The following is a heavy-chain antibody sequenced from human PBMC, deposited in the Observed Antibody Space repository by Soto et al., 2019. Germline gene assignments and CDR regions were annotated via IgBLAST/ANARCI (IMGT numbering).Heavy chain of an antibody. V-gene: IGHV4-30-4*01. CDR2: IFDSGST. J-gene: IGHJ2*01. Sequence: QVQLQESGPGLVKPSQTLSLTCTVSGGSISGGVYYWSWIRQPPGKGLEWIGYIFDSGSTYYNPSLKSRVPISVDTSKNQSSLRLSSVTAADTAVYYCAREIIPLTTDWYFDLWGRGTLVTVSS. D-gene: IGHD4-17*01. CDR3: AREIIPLTTDWYFDL. CDR1: GGSISGGVYY.